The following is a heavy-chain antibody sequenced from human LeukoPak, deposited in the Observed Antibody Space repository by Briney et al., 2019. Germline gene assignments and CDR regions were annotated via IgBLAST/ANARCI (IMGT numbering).Heavy chain of an antibody. CDR3: ARPEYYYDSSGNYVVGWFDS. CDR1: GYTFTSYG. V-gene: IGHV1-18*01. CDR2: ISAYNGNT. D-gene: IGHD3-22*01. J-gene: IGHJ5*01. Sequence: ASVKVSCKASGYTFTSYGISWVRQAPGQGLEWMGWISAYNGNTNYAQKLQGRVTMTTDTSTSTAYMELRSLRSDDTAVYYCARPEYYYDSSGNYVVGWFDSWGPGILVTVSS.